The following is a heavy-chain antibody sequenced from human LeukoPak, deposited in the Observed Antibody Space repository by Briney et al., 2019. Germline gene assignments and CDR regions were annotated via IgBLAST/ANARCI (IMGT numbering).Heavy chain of an antibody. J-gene: IGHJ6*02. D-gene: IGHD2-21*01. CDR3: ARGDQDYYYYGMDV. CDR2: IIPILGIA. V-gene: IGHV1-69*02. CDR1: GGTFSSYT. Sequence: ASVKVSCKASGGTFSSYTISWVRQAPGQGLEWMGRIIPILGIANYAQKFQGRVTITADRSTSTAYMELSSLRSEDTAVYYCARGDQDYYYYGMDVWGQGTTVTVSS.